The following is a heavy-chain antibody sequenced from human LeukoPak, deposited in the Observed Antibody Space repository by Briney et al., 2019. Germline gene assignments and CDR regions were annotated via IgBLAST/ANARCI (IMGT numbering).Heavy chain of an antibody. V-gene: IGHV1-2*02. Sequence: ASVKVSCKASGYTFTGYYMHWVRQAPGQGLEWMGWINPNSGGTNYAQKFQGRVTMTRDTSISTAYMGLSRLRSDDTAVYYCARAYIVVVVAATPGPVGSWFDPWGQGTLVTVSS. CDR2: INPNSGGT. J-gene: IGHJ5*02. D-gene: IGHD2-15*01. CDR1: GYTFTGYY. CDR3: ARAYIVVVVAATPGPVGSWFDP.